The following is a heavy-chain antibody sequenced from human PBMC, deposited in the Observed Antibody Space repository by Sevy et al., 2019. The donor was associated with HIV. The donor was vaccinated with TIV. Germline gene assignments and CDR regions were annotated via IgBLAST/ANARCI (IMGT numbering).Heavy chain of an antibody. CDR3: ARENVGYYYDSSGYYYYYGMDV. CDR1: GGSVSSGSYY. D-gene: IGHD3-22*01. V-gene: IGHV4-61*01. J-gene: IGHJ6*02. CDR2: IYYSGST. Sequence: SETLSLTCTVSGGSVSSGSYYWSWIRQPPGKGLEWIGYIYYSGSTNYNPSLKSRVTISVDTSKNQFSLKLSSLTAADTAVYYCARENVGYYYDSSGYYYYYGMDVWGQGTTVTVSS.